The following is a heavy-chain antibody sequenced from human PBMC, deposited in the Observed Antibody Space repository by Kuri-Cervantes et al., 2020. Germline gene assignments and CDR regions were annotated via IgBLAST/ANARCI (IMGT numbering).Heavy chain of an antibody. Sequence: GESLKISCVASGVAFSNSGMHWVRQAPGKGLEWVAFMSGDGKNKYHAGSVKGRFTISRDNSKNTLYLQMNSLRAEDTAVYYCAKLQRPLFFVGMVDYWGQGTLVTVSS. J-gene: IGHJ4*02. CDR3: AKLQRPLFFVGMVDY. CDR2: MSGDGKNK. D-gene: IGHD1-26*01. V-gene: IGHV3-30*18. CDR1: GVAFSNSG.